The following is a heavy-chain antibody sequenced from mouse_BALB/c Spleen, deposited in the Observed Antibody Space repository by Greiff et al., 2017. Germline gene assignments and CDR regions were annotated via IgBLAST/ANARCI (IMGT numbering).Heavy chain of an antibody. CDR3: AREAGRLGFAY. Sequence: EVMLVESGGGLVQPGGSLRLSCATSGFTFSDFYMEWVRQPPGKRLEWIAASRNKANDYTTEYSASVKGRFIVSRDTSQSILYRQVNALRADDTAMDYWAREAGRLGFAYWGQGTLVTVAA. J-gene: IGHJ3*01. V-gene: IGHV7-1*02. CDR2: SRNKANDYTT. CDR1: GFTFSDFY.